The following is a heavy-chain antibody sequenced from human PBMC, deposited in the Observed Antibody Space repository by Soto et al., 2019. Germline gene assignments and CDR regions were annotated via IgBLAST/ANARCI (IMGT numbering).Heavy chain of an antibody. CDR2: INSDGSGT. CDR3: ARQLLLPYCYYGMDV. CDR1: GFTFSSYW. J-gene: IGHJ6*02. Sequence: EVQLVESGGGLVQPGGSLRLSCAASGFTFSSYWMHWVRQAPGKGLVWVSRINSDGSGTSYADSVKGRFTISRDNAKNTLYRQMNSLRAEDTAVYYCARQLLLPYCYYGMDVWGQGTTVTVSS. V-gene: IGHV3-74*01. D-gene: IGHD2-15*01.